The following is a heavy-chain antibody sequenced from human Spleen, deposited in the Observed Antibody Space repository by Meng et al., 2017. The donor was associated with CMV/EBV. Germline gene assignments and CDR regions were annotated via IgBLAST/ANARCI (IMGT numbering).Heavy chain of an antibody. CDR3: ATLTPIAAAGTDWFDP. J-gene: IGHJ5*02. CDR2: ISSSSSTI. V-gene: IGHV3-48*04. D-gene: IGHD6-13*01. Sequence: GGSLRLSCAASGFTFSSYSMNWVRQAPGKGLEWVSYISSSSSTIYYADSVKGRFTISRDNAKNSLYLQMNSLRAEDTAVYYCATLTPIAAAGTDWFDPWGQGTLVTVS. CDR1: GFTFSSYS.